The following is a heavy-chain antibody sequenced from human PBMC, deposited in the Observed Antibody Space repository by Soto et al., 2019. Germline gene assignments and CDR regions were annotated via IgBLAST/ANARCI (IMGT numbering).Heavy chain of an antibody. V-gene: IGHV4-59*02. CDR3: ASSFCSDGISCNWFDP. J-gene: IGHJ5*02. CDR2: INYSGTT. Sequence: QVQLQESGPGLVKASETLSLTCPVSGGSVTTYWGWIRQPPGKGLEWSGYINYSGTTKYNSSLKSRVTISVDTSKTQVSLNLRSVTAADTAVYYCASSFCSDGISCNWFDPWGPGILVIVSS. D-gene: IGHD2-15*01. CDR1: GGSVTTY.